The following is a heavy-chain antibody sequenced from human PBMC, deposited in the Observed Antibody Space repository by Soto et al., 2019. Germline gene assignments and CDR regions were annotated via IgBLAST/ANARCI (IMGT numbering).Heavy chain of an antibody. V-gene: IGHV3-23*01. J-gene: IGHJ4*02. CDR1: GFTFSSYA. CDR3: ANGCGGTCYSRIHY. D-gene: IGHD2-15*01. Sequence: EVQLLESGEGLVQPGGSLRLSCAASGFTFSSYAMSWVRQAPGKGLEWVSGISDSGGSTYYADSVKGRFTISRDNSKNTLYLQMNSLRAEDTAVYYCANGCGGTCYSRIHYWGQGTLVTVSS. CDR2: ISDSGGST.